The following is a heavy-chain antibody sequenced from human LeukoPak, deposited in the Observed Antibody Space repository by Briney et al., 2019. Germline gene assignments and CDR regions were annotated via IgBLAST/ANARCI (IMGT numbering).Heavy chain of an antibody. CDR3: ARDRSDGNYYMVV. V-gene: IGHV3-53*01. CDR1: GFTVSNKY. J-gene: IGHJ6*03. D-gene: IGHD5-24*01. CDR2: IYGGGST. Sequence: GGSLRLSCAASGFTVSNKYMSWVRQAPGKGLEWVSVIYGGGSTSYADSVKGRFTISRDNSKNMLYLEMNCLRADDTAVYYCARDRSDGNYYMVVWGKGTTVTVSS.